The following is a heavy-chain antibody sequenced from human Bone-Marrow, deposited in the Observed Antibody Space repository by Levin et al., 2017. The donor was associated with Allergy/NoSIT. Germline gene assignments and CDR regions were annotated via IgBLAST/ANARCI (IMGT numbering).Heavy chain of an antibody. CDR2: IYSGSGGNS. J-gene: IGHJ4*02. V-gene: IGHV3-53*01. CDR1: QFTVTFNY. D-gene: IGHD2-15*01. CDR3: AGDRYGTATV. Sequence: AGGSLRLSCAISQFTVTFNYMSWVRQAPGKGLEWVSVIYSGSGGNSYYTDSVRGRFTISRDTARKTLYLQMNSLRPDDTAMYFCAGDRYGTATVWGQGTLVSVSS.